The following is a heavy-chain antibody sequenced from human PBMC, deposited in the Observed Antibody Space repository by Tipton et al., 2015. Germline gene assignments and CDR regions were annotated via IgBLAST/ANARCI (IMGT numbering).Heavy chain of an antibody. J-gene: IGHJ4*02. V-gene: IGHV3-23*01. CDR1: GFIFSSYA. CDR2: ISGSGGST. CDR3: AKESGSNPEFDY. Sequence: GSLRLSCAASGFIFSSYAMSWVRQAPGKGLEWVSAISGSGGSTYYADSVKGRFTISRDDSKNTVYLQMNSLRAEDTAVYYCAKESGSNPEFDYWGQGTLVSVSS. D-gene: IGHD3-10*01.